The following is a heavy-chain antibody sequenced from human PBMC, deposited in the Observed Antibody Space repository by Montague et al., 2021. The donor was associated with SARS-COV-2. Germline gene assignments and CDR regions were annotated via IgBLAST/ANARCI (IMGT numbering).Heavy chain of an antibody. CDR3: ARGLAELRYFDWYHYYFDY. V-gene: IGHV4-34*01. CDR2: INHSGST. Sequence: SETRSLTYAVYGGSFSGYYWSWIRQPPGKGLEWIGEINHSGSTNYNPSLKSRVTISVDTSKNQFSLKLSSVTAADTAVYYCARGLAELRYFDWYHYYFDYWGQGTLVTVSS. D-gene: IGHD3-9*01. J-gene: IGHJ4*02. CDR1: GGSFSGYY.